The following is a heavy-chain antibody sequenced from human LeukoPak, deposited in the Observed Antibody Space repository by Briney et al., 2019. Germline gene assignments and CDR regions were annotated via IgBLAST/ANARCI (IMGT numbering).Heavy chain of an antibody. CDR1: GGSISSYY. CDR2: NYYGGST. V-gene: IGHV4-59*01. Sequence: PSETLSLTCTVSGGSISSYYWSWIRQPPGKGLEWIGYNYYGGSTNYNPSLKSRVTISVDTSKNQFSLKLRSVTAADTAVYYCARHPHYYFDNSARWGQGTLVTVSS. J-gene: IGHJ4*02. D-gene: IGHD3-22*01. CDR3: ARHPHYYFDNSAR.